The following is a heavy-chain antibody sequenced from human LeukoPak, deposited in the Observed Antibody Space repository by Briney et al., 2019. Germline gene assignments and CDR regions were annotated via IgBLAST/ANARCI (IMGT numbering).Heavy chain of an antibody. D-gene: IGHD2-2*01. CDR2: ITPNSGGT. CDR1: GGTFSSYA. V-gene: IGHV1-69*10. Sequence: ASVKVSCKASGGTFSSYAISWVRQAPGQGLEWIGWITPNSGGTNYAQKFQGRVTMTEDTSTDTAYMELSSLRSEDTAVYYCATDKGFLGYCSSTSCYDAFDIWGQGTMVTVSS. CDR3: ATDKGFLGYCSSTSCYDAFDI. J-gene: IGHJ3*02.